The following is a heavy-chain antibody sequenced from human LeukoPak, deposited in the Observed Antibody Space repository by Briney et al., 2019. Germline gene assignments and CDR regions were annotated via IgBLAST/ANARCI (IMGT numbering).Heavy chain of an antibody. CDR3: ARGEKEYSSECYFDY. V-gene: IGHV1-69*13. Sequence: ASVKVSCKASGGTFSSYAISWERQAPGQGLEWMGGIIPIFGTANYAQKFQGRVTITADESTSTAYMELSSLRSEDTAVYYSARGEKEYSSECYFDYGGQGTLVTVSS. CDR2: IIPIFGTA. D-gene: IGHD6-6*01. CDR1: GGTFSSYA. J-gene: IGHJ4*02.